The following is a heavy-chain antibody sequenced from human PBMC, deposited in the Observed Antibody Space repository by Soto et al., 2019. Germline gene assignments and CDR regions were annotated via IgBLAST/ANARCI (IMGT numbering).Heavy chain of an antibody. J-gene: IGHJ4*02. CDR3: ARVVSGSYRHFDS. D-gene: IGHD1-26*01. Sequence: QVQLVQSGAEVKKPGASVKVSCKASGYTFTSYGISWVRQAPGQGLEWMGWISAYNGNTNYAQKLQGRAPKPPDTPTSTAYMELRSLRSDDTAVYYCARVVSGSYRHFDSWGQGTLVTVSS. CDR1: GYTFTSYG. CDR2: ISAYNGNT. V-gene: IGHV1-18*01.